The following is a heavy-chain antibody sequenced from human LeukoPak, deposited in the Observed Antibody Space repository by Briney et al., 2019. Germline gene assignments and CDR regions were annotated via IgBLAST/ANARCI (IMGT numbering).Heavy chain of an antibody. CDR3: ARVSYYYDSSGYYLQYYFDY. CDR2: INSDGSST. D-gene: IGHD3-22*01. Sequence: TGGSLRLSCAASGFTFSNYWMHWVRQAPGKGLVWVSRINSDGSSTNYADSVKGRFTISRDNAKNTLYLQMNSLRGEDTAVYYCARVSYYYDSSGYYLQYYFDYWGQGTLVTVSS. CDR1: GFTFSNYW. J-gene: IGHJ4*02. V-gene: IGHV3-74*01.